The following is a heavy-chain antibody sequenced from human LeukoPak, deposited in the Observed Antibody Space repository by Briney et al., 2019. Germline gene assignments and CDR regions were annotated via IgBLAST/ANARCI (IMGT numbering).Heavy chain of an antibody. CDR3: ARVGRGREILPDY. V-gene: IGHV3-74*01. CDR2: INSDGSST. D-gene: IGHD1-26*01. Sequence: EGSLRLSCAASGFTFSSYWMHWVRQAPGKGLVWVSHINSDGSSTNYADSVKGRFTISRDNAKNTLYLHMNSLRAEDTAVYYCARVGRGREILPDYWGQGTLVTVSS. CDR1: GFTFSSYW. J-gene: IGHJ4*02.